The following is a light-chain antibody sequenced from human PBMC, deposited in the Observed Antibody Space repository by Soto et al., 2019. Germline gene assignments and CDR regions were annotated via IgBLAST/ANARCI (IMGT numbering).Light chain of an antibody. Sequence: DSPMTQSPSTLSSSVGDRVTITCRASQSISSCLAWYQQKPGKAPKLLIYDASSLESGVPSRFSGSGSGTEFTLTISSLQPDDFATYYCQQYNSIPVTFGQGTKVDI. V-gene: IGKV1-5*01. CDR1: QSISSC. J-gene: IGKJ1*01. CDR3: QQYNSIPVT. CDR2: DAS.